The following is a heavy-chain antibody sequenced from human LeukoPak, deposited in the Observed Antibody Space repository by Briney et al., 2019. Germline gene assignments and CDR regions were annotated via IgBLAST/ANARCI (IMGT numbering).Heavy chain of an antibody. CDR3: ARHRGAPSLYDSSGIDY. D-gene: IGHD3-22*01. CDR2: IYYSGST. CDR1: GGSISSSSYY. J-gene: IGHJ4*02. V-gene: IGHV4-39*01. Sequence: SETLSFTCTVSGGSISSSSYYWGWIRQPPGKGLEWIGSIYYSGSTYYNPSLKSRVTISVDTSKNQFSLKLSSVTAADTAVYYCARHRGAPSLYDSSGIDYWGQGTLVTVSS.